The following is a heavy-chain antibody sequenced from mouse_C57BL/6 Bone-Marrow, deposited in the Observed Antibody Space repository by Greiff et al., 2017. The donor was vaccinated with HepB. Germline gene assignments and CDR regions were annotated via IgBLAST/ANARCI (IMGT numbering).Heavy chain of an antibody. D-gene: IGHD1-1*01. Sequence: VQLQQSGAELARPGASVKLSCKASGYTFTSYGISWVKQRTGQGLEWIGEIYPRSGNTYHNEKFKGKATLTADKSSSTAYMELRSLTSEDSAVYFCARGTTVVASMITTHYYAMDYWGQGTSVTVSS. CDR3: ARGTTVVASMITTHYYAMDY. CDR2: IYPRSGNT. V-gene: IGHV1-81*01. J-gene: IGHJ4*01. CDR1: GYTFTSYG.